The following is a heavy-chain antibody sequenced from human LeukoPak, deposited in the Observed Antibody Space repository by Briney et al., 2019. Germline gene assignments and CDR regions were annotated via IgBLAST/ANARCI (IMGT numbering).Heavy chain of an antibody. J-gene: IGHJ4*02. D-gene: IGHD2-21*02. CDR2: ISSSSSYI. V-gene: IGHV3-21*01. Sequence: GGSLRLSCAASGFTFSSYSMNWVRQAPGKGLEWVSSISSSSSYIYYADSVKGRFTISRDNAKNSLYLQMNSLRAEDTAVYYCARNCGGHCYSGHFDYWRQGTLVTVSP. CDR1: GFTFSSYS. CDR3: ARNCGGHCYSGHFDY.